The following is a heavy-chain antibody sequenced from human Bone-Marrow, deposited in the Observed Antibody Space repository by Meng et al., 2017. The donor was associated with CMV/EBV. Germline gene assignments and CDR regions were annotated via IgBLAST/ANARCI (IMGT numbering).Heavy chain of an antibody. CDR2: IYPGDSDT. J-gene: IGHJ6*01. Sequence: GESLKISGKGSGYSFTSYWIGWVRQMPGKGLEWMGIIYPGDSDTRYSPSFQGQVTISADKSISTAYLQWSSLKASDTAMYYCASNGAGSSWYYGKYVWGQGTTVVASS. D-gene: IGHD6-13*01. V-gene: IGHV5-51*01. CDR3: ASNGAGSSWYYGKYV. CDR1: GYSFTSYW.